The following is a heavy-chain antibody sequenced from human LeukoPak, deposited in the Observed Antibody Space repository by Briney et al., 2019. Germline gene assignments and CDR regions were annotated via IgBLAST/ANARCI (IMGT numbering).Heavy chain of an antibody. CDR1: GYTFTSYG. J-gene: IGHJ6*02. V-gene: IGHV1-18*01. CDR3: ARDLLTYCGGDCPYYYYGMDV. Sequence: ASVKVSCKASGYTFTSYGISWVRQAPGRGLEWMGWISAYNGNTNYAQKLQGRVTMTTDTSTSTAYMELRSLRSDDTAVYYCARDLLTYCGGDCPYYYYGMDVWGQGTTVTVSS. CDR2: ISAYNGNT. D-gene: IGHD2-21*02.